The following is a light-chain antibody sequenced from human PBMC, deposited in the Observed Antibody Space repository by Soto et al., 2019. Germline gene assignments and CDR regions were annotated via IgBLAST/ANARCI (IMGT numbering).Light chain of an antibody. CDR3: QQYNNWPPWT. CDR2: GAS. Sequence: EIVMTQSPATLSVSPGERATLSCRASQSVSSNLAWYQQKPVQAPRLLIYGASTRATGIPARFSGSWSGTEFTLTISSLQSEDFEVYYCQQYNNWPPWTFGQGTNVEIK. J-gene: IGKJ1*01. CDR1: QSVSSN. V-gene: IGKV3-15*01.